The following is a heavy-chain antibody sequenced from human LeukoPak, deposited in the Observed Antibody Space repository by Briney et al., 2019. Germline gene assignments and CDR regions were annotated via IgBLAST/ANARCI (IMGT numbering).Heavy chain of an antibody. Sequence: PSETLSLTCAVYGGSFSGYYWSWIRQPPGKGLEWIGYIYYSGSTYYNPSLKSRVTISVDTSKNQFSLKLSSVTAADTAVYYCARVGYSGYDPPSFDYWGQGTLATVSS. CDR2: IYYSGST. CDR3: ARVGYSGYDPPSFDY. V-gene: IGHV4-34*09. J-gene: IGHJ4*02. D-gene: IGHD5-12*01. CDR1: GGSFSGYY.